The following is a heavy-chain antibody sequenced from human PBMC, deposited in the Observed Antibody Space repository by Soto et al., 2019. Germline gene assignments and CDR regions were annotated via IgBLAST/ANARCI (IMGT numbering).Heavy chain of an antibody. Sequence: PGGSLRLSCAASGFIFSTSWMGWVRQAPGKGLEWVANIKQDGSEKYYVDSVKGRFTISRDNAKNSLYLQMNSLRAEDTAVYYCARFYYDSSGYLPSPYYYYYGMDVWGQGTTVTVSS. CDR3: ARFYYDSSGYLPSPYYYYYGMDV. D-gene: IGHD3-22*01. J-gene: IGHJ6*02. CDR1: GFIFSTSW. CDR2: IKQDGSEK. V-gene: IGHV3-7*04.